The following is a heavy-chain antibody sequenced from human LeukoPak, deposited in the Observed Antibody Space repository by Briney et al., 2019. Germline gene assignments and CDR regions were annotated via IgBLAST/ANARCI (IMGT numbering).Heavy chain of an antibody. J-gene: IGHJ4*02. V-gene: IGHV1-69*06. CDR2: IIPMFGTV. CDR1: GGTFSSYA. CDR3: ARDRDVDIVATTLTLDY. D-gene: IGHD5-12*01. Sequence: SVKVSCKASGGTFSSYAISWVRQAPGQGLEWMGRIIPMFGTVKYAQRFQGRVTITADTSTSTAYMELSSLRSEDTAVYYCARDRDVDIVATTLTLDYWGQGTLVTVSS.